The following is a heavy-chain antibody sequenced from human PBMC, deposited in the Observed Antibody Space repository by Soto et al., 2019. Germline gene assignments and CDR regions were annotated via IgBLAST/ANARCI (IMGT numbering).Heavy chain of an antibody. V-gene: IGHV1-18*01. CDR1: GYTFTSYG. D-gene: IGHD2-15*01. Sequence: QVQLVQSGAEVKKPGASVKVSCKASGYTFTSYGISWVRQAPGQGLEWMGWISAYNGNTNYAQKVQGRVNMNTATATSTAYMELRSLRSDDPAVYYCARDDTAGSAATYYWGQGTMDTVSS. CDR2: ISAYNGNT. J-gene: IGHJ4*02. CDR3: ARDDTAGSAATYY.